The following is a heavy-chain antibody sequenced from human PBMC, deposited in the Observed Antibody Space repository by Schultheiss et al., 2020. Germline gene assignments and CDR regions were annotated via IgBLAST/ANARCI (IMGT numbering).Heavy chain of an antibody. Sequence: GGSLRLSCAASGFTFSNYWMHWVRQAPGKGLVWVSRINSDGSSTSYADSVKGRFTISRDNAKNTLYLQMNSLRAEDTAVYYCAKGGRTGITMIVVVIQHWGQGTLVTVSS. CDR1: GFTFSNYW. CDR3: AKGGRTGITMIVVVIQH. J-gene: IGHJ1*01. D-gene: IGHD3-22*01. CDR2: INSDGSST. V-gene: IGHV3-74*01.